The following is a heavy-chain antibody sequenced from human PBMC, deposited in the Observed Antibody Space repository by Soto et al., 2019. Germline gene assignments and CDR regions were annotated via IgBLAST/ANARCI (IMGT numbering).Heavy chain of an antibody. J-gene: IGHJ4*02. CDR2: IYYSGST. CDR3: XXXXXXAGYDY. V-gene: IGHV4-59*01. Sequence: RQPPGKGLEWIGYIYYSGSTNYNPSLKSRVTISVDTSKNQFSLTLSSLTAADTAVYYCXXXXXXAGYDYWGQGTLVTVSS. D-gene: IGHD5-12*01.